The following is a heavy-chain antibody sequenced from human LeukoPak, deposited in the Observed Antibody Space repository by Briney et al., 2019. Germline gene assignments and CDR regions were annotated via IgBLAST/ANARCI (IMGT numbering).Heavy chain of an antibody. CDR2: ISGSGGST. Sequence: GGSLRLSCAASGFTFSSYAMSWVRQAPGKGLEWVSAISGSGGSTYYADSVKSRFTISRDNSKNTLYLQMNSLRAEDTAVYYCAKVDGVVVPAANHYFDYWGQGILVTVSS. CDR3: AKVDGVVVPAANHYFDY. CDR1: GFTFSSYA. J-gene: IGHJ4*02. V-gene: IGHV3-23*01. D-gene: IGHD2-2*01.